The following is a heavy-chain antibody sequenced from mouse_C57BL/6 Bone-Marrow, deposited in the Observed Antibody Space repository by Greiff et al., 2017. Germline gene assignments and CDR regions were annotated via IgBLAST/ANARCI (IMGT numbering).Heavy chain of an antibody. Sequence: EVNLVESGGGLVKPGGSLKLSCAASGFTFSSYAMSWVRQTPEKRLEWVATISDGGSYTYYPDNVKGRFTISRDNAKNNLDLQMSHLKSEDTAMYYCARGPHYYGSSDYWGQGTTLTVSS. CDR2: ISDGGSYT. J-gene: IGHJ2*01. CDR3: ARGPHYYGSSDY. CDR1: GFTFSSYA. D-gene: IGHD1-1*01. V-gene: IGHV5-4*03.